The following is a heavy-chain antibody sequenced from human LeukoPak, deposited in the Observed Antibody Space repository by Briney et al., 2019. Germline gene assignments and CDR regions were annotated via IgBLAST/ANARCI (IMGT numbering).Heavy chain of an antibody. D-gene: IGHD3-10*01. CDR1: GFTFSSYG. V-gene: IGHV3-33*01. CDR3: ARDQMVQGVIYYFDY. Sequence: PGGDLRLSCAASGFTFSSYGMHWVRQAPGKGLEWVAVIWYDGSNKYYADSVKGRFTISRDNSKNTLYLQMNSLSAEDTAVYYCARDQMVQGVIYYFDYWGQGTLVTVSS. CDR2: IWYDGSNK. J-gene: IGHJ4*02.